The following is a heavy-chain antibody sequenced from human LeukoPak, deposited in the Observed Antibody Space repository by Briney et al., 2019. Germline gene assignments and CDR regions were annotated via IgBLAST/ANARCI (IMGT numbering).Heavy chain of an antibody. D-gene: IGHD3-10*01. V-gene: IGHV4-30-4*01. Sequence: SQTLSLTCTVSGGSISSGDYYWSWIRQPPGKGLEWIGYIYYSGSTYYNPSLKSRVTISVDTSKNQFSLKLSSVTAADTAVCYCARDYYGSGSYYPNWFDPWGQGTLVTVSS. CDR1: GGSISSGDYY. CDR2: IYYSGST. J-gene: IGHJ5*02. CDR3: ARDYYGSGSYYPNWFDP.